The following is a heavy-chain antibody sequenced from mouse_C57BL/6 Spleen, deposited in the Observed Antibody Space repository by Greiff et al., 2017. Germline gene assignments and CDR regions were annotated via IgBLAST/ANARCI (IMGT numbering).Heavy chain of an antibody. J-gene: IGHJ2*01. CDR2: IDPRDSYT. Sequence: QVQLQQPGPELVRPGTSVKLSCKASGYTFTSYGMHWVKQRPGQGLEWIGVIDPRDSYTNYNKKFKGKATLTVDTASSTATMELSSLTSEDSAVYYGARHANDDFDYWGQGTTLTVSS. CDR1: GYTFTSYG. CDR3: ARHANDDFDY. V-gene: IGHV1-59*01.